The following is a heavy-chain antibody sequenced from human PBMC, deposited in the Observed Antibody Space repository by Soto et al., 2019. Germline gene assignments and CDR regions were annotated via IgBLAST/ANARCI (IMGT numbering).Heavy chain of an antibody. J-gene: IGHJ5*02. D-gene: IGHD1-26*01. CDR2: INPSGST. Sequence: QVQLQQWGAGLLKPSETLSLTCGVYGGSFSGNYWSWIRQPPGEGLEWIGEINPSGSTNYSPSLKSRATISADTSKNQFSLKLSSVIAADTAVYYRARGREGGGASWGQGTLVTVSS. V-gene: IGHV4-34*01. CDR3: ARGREGGGAS. CDR1: GGSFSGNY.